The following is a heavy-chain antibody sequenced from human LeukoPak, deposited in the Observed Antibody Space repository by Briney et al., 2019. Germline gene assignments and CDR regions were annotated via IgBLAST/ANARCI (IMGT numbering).Heavy chain of an antibody. Sequence: PGGSLRLSCAASGFTFSSYSLNWVRQAPGKGLEWVSFISSTSITIYYADSVKGRFTISRDNAEKSLYLQMNSLRAEDTAVYYSARDRSGSYSAIDYWGQGTLVTVSS. J-gene: IGHJ4*02. D-gene: IGHD1-26*01. CDR3: ARDRSGSYSAIDY. V-gene: IGHV3-48*04. CDR2: ISSTSITI. CDR1: GFTFSSYS.